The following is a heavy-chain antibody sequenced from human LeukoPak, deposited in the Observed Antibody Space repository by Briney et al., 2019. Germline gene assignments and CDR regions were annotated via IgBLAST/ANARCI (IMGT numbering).Heavy chain of an antibody. V-gene: IGHV1-69*13. J-gene: IGHJ4*02. CDR3: ASSRDSYGTQLD. CDR1: GGTFSSYA. CDR2: IIPIFGTA. Sequence: ASVKVSCKASGGTFSSYAISWVRQAPGQGLEWMGGIIPIFGTANYAQKFQGRVTITADESTSTAYMELSSLRSEDTAVYYCASSRDSYGTQLDWGQGTLVTVSS. D-gene: IGHD5-18*01.